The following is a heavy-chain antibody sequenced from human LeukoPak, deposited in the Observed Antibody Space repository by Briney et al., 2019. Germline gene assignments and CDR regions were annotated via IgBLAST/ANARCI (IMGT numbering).Heavy chain of an antibody. CDR1: GFTFSSYA. D-gene: IGHD3-3*01. CDR2: ISGSGGST. J-gene: IGHJ3*02. Sequence: GGSLRLSCAASGFTFSSYAMSWVRQAPGKGLEWVSAISGSGGSTYYADSVKGRFTISRDNSQNTLYLQMNSLRAEDTAVYYCAKDFGPYDFWSGYYQPTVSFDIWGQGTMVTVSS. V-gene: IGHV3-23*01. CDR3: AKDFGPYDFWSGYYQPTVSFDI.